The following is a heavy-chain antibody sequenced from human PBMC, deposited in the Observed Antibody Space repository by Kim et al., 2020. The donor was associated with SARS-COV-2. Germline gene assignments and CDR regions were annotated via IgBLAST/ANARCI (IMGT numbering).Heavy chain of an antibody. Sequence: GGSLRLSCAASGFTFGDYAMHWVRQAPGKGLEWVSGISWNSGSIGYADSVKGRFTISRDNAKNSLYLQMNSLRAEDTALYYCAKRSGAYKAWWFDPWGQGTPVTVSS. J-gene: IGHJ5*02. CDR1: GFTFGDYA. CDR3: AKRSGAYKAWWFDP. CDR2: ISWNSGSI. D-gene: IGHD3-3*01. V-gene: IGHV3-9*01.